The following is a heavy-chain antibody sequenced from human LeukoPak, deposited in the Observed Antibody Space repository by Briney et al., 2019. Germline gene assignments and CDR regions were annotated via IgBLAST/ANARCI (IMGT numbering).Heavy chain of an antibody. D-gene: IGHD3-22*01. J-gene: IGHJ3*02. CDR3: ARNFYVFTMIVKWGAFDI. Sequence: PSETLSLTCTVSIGSISSNNYYWGWIRQPPGKGLEWIGSIYYSGSTYYNPSLKSRVTISVDTSKNQFSLKLSSVTAADTAVYYCARNFYVFTMIVKWGAFDIWGQGTMVTVSS. CDR1: IGSISSNNYY. CDR2: IYYSGST. V-gene: IGHV4-39*07.